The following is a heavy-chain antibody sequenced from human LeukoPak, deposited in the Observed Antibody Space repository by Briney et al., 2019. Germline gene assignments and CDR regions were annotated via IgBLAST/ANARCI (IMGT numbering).Heavy chain of an antibody. Sequence: PGGSLRLSCAASGFTFSSYAMSWVRQAPGKGLEWVSTISGSGGSTYYADSVKGGFTISRENSKNTLYLQMNRRRGEDTGVYNCAVTVTTIDHFDYSGQGTLVTVSS. J-gene: IGHJ4*02. V-gene: IGHV3-23*01. CDR3: AVTVTTIDHFDY. CDR2: ISGSGGST. CDR1: GFTFSSYA. D-gene: IGHD4-17*01.